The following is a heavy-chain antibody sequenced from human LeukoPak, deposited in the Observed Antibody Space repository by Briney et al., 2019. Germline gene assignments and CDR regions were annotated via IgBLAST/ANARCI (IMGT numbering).Heavy chain of an antibody. D-gene: IGHD3-10*01. Sequence: SETLSLTCTVSGGSIGSFYWSWIRQPPGKGLEWIGYIYNSGNNNYNPSLKSRVTMSVDTSKNQFSLKLSSVTAADTAVYYCARASVLLSADYWGQGILVIVSA. V-gene: IGHV4-59*01. CDR3: ARASVLLSADY. CDR1: GGSIGSFY. CDR2: IYNSGNN. J-gene: IGHJ4*02.